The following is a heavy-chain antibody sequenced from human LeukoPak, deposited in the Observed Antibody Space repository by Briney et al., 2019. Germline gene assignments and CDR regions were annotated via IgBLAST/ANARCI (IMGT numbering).Heavy chain of an antibody. Sequence: PGGSLRLSCAASGFTFSSYGMHWVRQAPGKGLEWVAVISYDGSNKYYADSVKGRFTISRDNSKNTLYLQMNSLRAEDTAVYYCARDPGWLVLLYYFDYWGQGTLVTVSS. J-gene: IGHJ4*02. CDR1: GFTFSSYG. V-gene: IGHV3-30*03. D-gene: IGHD6-19*01. CDR3: ARDPGWLVLLYYFDY. CDR2: ISYDGSNK.